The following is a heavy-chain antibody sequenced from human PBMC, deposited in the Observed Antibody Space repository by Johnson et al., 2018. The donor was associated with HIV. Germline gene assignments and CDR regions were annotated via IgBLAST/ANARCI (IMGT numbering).Heavy chain of an antibody. V-gene: IGHV3-48*02. CDR1: GFTFSSYW. CDR2: ISSSASTI. CDR3: ARELRGPDAFDI. Sequence: VQLVESGGGVVQPGRSLRLSCAASGFTFSSYWMSWGRQAPGKGLEWVSYISSSASTIYYADSVKGRFTISRDNSKSTLILQMNGLKDEDTAIYYCARELRGPDAFDIWGQGTMVTVSS. J-gene: IGHJ3*02.